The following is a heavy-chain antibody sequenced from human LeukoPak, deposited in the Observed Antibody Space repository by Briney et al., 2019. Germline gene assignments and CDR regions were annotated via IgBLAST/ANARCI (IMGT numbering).Heavy chain of an antibody. V-gene: IGHV3-23*01. Sequence: GGSLRLSCAASGFTFSSYAMSWVRQAPGKGLEWVSAISGSGGSTYYADSVKGRFTISRDNSKNTLYLQMNSLRAEDTAVYYCANNEYCSSTSCYTGAFDIWGQGTMVTVSS. CDR3: ANNEYCSSTSCYTGAFDI. J-gene: IGHJ3*02. CDR1: GFTFSSYA. D-gene: IGHD2-2*02. CDR2: ISGSGGST.